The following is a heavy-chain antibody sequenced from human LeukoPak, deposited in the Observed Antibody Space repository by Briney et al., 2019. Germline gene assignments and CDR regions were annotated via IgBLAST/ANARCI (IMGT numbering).Heavy chain of an antibody. CDR3: AKLPTYYYDSSGWF. Sequence: GGSLRLSCAASGFTFSDYYMSWIRQAPGKGLEWVSYISSSGSTIYYADSVKGRFTISRDNAKNSLYLQMNSLRAEDTAVYYCAKLPTYYYDSSGWFWGQGTLVTVSS. D-gene: IGHD3-22*01. J-gene: IGHJ4*02. CDR1: GFTFSDYY. V-gene: IGHV3-11*01. CDR2: ISSSGSTI.